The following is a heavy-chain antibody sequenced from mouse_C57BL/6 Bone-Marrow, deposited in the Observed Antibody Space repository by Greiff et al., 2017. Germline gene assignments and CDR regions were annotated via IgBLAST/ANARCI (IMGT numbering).Heavy chain of an antibody. J-gene: IGHJ3*01. Sequence: QVQLQQSGPELVKPGASVKISCKASGYAFSSSWMNWVKQRPGKGLEWIGRIYPGDGDTNYNGKFKGKATLTADKSSSTAYMQLSSLTSEDSAVYFCARDYGNFFAYWGQGTLVTVSA. CDR2: IYPGDGDT. CDR1: GYAFSSSW. CDR3: ARDYGNFFAY. D-gene: IGHD2-1*01. V-gene: IGHV1-82*01.